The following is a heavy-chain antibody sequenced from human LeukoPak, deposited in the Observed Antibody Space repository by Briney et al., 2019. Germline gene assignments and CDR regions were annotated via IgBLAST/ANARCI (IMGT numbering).Heavy chain of an antibody. V-gene: IGHV4-61*08. D-gene: IGHD2-2*01. CDR1: GGSISSGGFF. Sequence: PSETLSLTCTVSGGSISSGGFFWSWIRQSPGKGLECIGYIYYSGSTNYNPSLKSRLTISVDTSKNQFSLKLSSVTAADTAVYYCARGEVAVVPGNFDYWGQGTLVTVSS. J-gene: IGHJ4*02. CDR3: ARGEVAVVPGNFDY. CDR2: IYYSGST.